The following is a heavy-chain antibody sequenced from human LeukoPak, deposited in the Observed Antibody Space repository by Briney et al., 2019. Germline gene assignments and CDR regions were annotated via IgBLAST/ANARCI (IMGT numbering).Heavy chain of an antibody. D-gene: IGHD1-26*01. J-gene: IGHJ5*02. CDR1: GYTFTGYY. V-gene: IGHV1-2*02. CDR3: APAGIVGATGFDP. CDR2: INPNSGGT. Sequence: ASVKVSCKASGYTFTGYYMHWVRQAPGQGLEWMGWINPNSGGTNYAQKFQGRVTMTRDTSISTAYMELSRLRSDDTAVYYCAPAGIVGATGFDPWGQGTLVTVSS.